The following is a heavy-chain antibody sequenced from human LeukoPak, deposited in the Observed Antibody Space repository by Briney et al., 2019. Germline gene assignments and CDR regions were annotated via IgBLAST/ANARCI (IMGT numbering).Heavy chain of an antibody. CDR3: ARGTGYSSSWYFDY. V-gene: IGHV3-30-3*01. CDR1: GFTFSSYA. J-gene: IGHJ4*02. Sequence: GRSLRLSCAASGFTFSSYAMHWVRQAPGKGLEWVAVISYDGNNKYYADSVKGRFTISRDNSKNTLCLQMNSLRAEDTAVYYCARGTGYSSSWYFDYWGQGTLVTVSS. CDR2: ISYDGNNK. D-gene: IGHD6-13*01.